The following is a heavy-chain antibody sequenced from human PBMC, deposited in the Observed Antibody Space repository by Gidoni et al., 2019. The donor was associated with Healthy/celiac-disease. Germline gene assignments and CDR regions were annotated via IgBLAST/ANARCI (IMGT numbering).Heavy chain of an antibody. J-gene: IGHJ4*02. V-gene: IGHV3-30*18. CDR3: AKDLLDN. CDR2: ISYDGSNK. CDR1: GFTFSSYG. Sequence: QVQLVESGGGVVQPGRYLRLSCAASGFTFSSYGMHWVRQAPGKGLECVAVISYDGSNKYYADSVKGRFTISRDNSKNTLYLQMNSLRAEDTAVYYCAKDLLDNWGQGTLVTVSS.